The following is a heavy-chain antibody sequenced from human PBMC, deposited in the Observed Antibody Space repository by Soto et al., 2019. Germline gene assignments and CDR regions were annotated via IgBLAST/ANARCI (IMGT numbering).Heavy chain of an antibody. D-gene: IGHD2-15*01. CDR1: GGSTRSLTYF. CDR3: ARQRGYCSGGSCCRYWYFDL. CDR2: IYYTGST. J-gene: IGHJ2*01. Sequence: SETLSLTCNVSGGSTRSLTYFWGWIRQPPGKALEWIGSIYYTGSTYHNPSLKRRLTISVDTSKNQFSLRLSSVTAADTAVYYCARQRGYCSGGSCCRYWYFDLWGRGTLVTVSS. V-gene: IGHV4-39*01.